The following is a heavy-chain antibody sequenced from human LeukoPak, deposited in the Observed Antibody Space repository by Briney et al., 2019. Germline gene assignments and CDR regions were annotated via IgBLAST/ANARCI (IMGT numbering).Heavy chain of an antibody. V-gene: IGHV4-59*12. J-gene: IGHJ4*02. CDR2: NNYNGIT. D-gene: IGHD6-19*01. CDR1: GGSISSYY. CDR3: ARITDPDYRSGWSGADY. Sequence: SETLSLTCTVSGGSISSYYWSWIRQPPGKGLEWIGYNNYNGITNYNPSLKSRVTISVDTSKNQFSLKLTSVTAADTAVYYCARITDPDYRSGWSGADYWGRGTQVTVSA.